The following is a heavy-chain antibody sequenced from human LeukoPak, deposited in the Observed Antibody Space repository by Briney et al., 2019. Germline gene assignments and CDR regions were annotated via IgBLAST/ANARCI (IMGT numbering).Heavy chain of an antibody. CDR1: GGSISSYY. CDR2: IYYSGST. D-gene: IGHD6-13*01. V-gene: IGHV4-59*08. CDR3: AGAAAAVWFDP. Sequence: SETLSLTCTVSGGSISSYYWSWIRQPPGKGLEWIGYIYYSGSTNYNPSLKSRVTISVDTSKNQFSLKLSSVTAADTAVYYCAGAAAAVWFDPWGQGTLVTVSS. J-gene: IGHJ5*02.